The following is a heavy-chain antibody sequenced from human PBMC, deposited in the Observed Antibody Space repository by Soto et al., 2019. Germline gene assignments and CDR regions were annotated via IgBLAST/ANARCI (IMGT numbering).Heavy chain of an antibody. D-gene: IGHD6-13*01. J-gene: IGHJ4*02. CDR2: ISGSGGST. CDR3: ANSGSSSWYGFNY. V-gene: IGHV3-23*01. Sequence: GGSLRLSCAASGFTFSSYAMSWVRQAPGKGLEWVSAISGSGGSTYYADSVKGRFTISRDNSKNTLYLQMNSLRAEDTAVYYCANSGSSSWYGFNYWGQGTLVTVSS. CDR1: GFTFSSYA.